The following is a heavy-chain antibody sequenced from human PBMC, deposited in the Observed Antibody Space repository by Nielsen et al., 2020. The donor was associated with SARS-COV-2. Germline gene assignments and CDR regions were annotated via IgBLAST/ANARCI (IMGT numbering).Heavy chain of an antibody. J-gene: IGHJ4*02. V-gene: IGHV3-23*01. CDR2: ISGSGGST. CDR3: ARGRRKSYGSGSYYNVGYFDY. D-gene: IGHD3-10*01. Sequence: WIRQPPGKGLEWVSAISGSGGSTYYADSVKGRFTISRDNAKNSLYLQMNSLRAEDTAVYYCARGRRKSYGSGSYYNVGYFDYWGQGTLVTVSS.